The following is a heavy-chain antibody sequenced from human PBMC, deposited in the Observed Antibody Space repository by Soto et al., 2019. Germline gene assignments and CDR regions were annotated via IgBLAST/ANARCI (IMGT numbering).Heavy chain of an antibody. V-gene: IGHV2-5*02. D-gene: IGHD4-17*01. J-gene: IGHJ3*02. CDR1: GFSLSTSGVG. Sequence: QITLKESGPPLVKPTQTLTLTCTFSGFSLSTSGVGVGWIRQPPGKALEWLALIYWDDDKRYSPSLKSRLTITKDTYKNQVVLTMTLMDPVDTATYYCAHPTVVTDAFDIWGQGTMVTVSS. CDR3: AHPTVVTDAFDI. CDR2: IYWDDDK.